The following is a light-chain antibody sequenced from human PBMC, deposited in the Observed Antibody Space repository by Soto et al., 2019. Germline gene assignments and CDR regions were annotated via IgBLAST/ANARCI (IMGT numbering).Light chain of an antibody. V-gene: IGKV3D-15*01. CDR2: GES. Sequence: EIVMTQSPATLSVSPGERATLSCRASQSISSNLAWYQQKPGQAPRLLIYGESTRATGIPARFSGSGSGTESTLTISSLQSEDFAVYYCQQYNNWPPWTFGQGTKVEIK. CDR3: QQYNNWPPWT. J-gene: IGKJ1*01. CDR1: QSISSN.